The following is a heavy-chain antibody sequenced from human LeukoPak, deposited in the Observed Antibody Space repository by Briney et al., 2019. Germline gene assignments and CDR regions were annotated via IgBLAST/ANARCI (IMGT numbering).Heavy chain of an antibody. J-gene: IGHJ6*02. Sequence: SETLSLTCTVSGGSISSYYWSWIRQPPEKGLEWIGYIYYSGSTNYNPSLKSRVTISVDTSKNQFSLKLSSVTAADTAVYYCARYGSGRHYGMDVWGQGTAVTVSS. CDR2: IYYSGST. CDR1: GGSISSYY. D-gene: IGHD3-10*01. CDR3: ARYGSGRHYGMDV. V-gene: IGHV4-59*01.